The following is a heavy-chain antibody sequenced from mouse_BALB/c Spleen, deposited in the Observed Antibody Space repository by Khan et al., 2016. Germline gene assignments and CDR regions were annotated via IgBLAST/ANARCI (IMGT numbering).Heavy chain of an antibody. J-gene: IGHJ3*01. CDR2: IYWDDAK. CDR1: GFSLSTYGMG. Sequence: QVTLKESGPGILQPSQTLSLTCSFSGFSLSTYGMGVSWNRPPSGKGLEWLAHIYWDDAKRYNPSLKSRPTIFKDTSSTQVFLKITSVNTADTATYYCAAYDAFAYWGQGTPVTVSA. V-gene: IGHV8-12*01. CDR3: AAYDAFAY. D-gene: IGHD2-3*01.